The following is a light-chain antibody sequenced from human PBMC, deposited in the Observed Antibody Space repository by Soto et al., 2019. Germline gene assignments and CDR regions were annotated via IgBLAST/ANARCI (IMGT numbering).Light chain of an antibody. J-gene: IGKJ3*01. Sequence: EIVLTQSPDTLSLSPGERATLSCRASQSVSSSLAWYQQKPGQAPRLLIYDASNRATGIPARFSGSGPGTDFTLTISSLEPEDFALYYCQQRSNWPPEVTFGPGTKVDIK. CDR1: QSVSSS. CDR2: DAS. V-gene: IGKV3-11*01. CDR3: QQRSNWPPEVT.